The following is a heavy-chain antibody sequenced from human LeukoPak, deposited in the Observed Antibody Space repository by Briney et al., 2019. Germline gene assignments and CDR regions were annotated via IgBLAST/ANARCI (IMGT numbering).Heavy chain of an antibody. CDR1: GFTFDDYA. J-gene: IGHJ3*02. CDR3: AKDINEYYYDSSGYAFDI. CDR2: ISWNSGSI. Sequence: GGSLRLSCAASGFTFDDYAMHWVRQAPGKGLEWVSGISWNSGSIGYGDSVEGRFTISRDNAKNSLYLQMNSLRAEDMALYYCAKDINEYYYDSSGYAFDIWGQGTMVTVSS. V-gene: IGHV3-9*03. D-gene: IGHD3-22*01.